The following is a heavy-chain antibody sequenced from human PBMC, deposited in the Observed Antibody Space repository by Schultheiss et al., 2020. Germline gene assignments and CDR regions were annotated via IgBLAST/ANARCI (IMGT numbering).Heavy chain of an antibody. J-gene: IGHJ6*03. D-gene: IGHD2-15*01. V-gene: IGHV4-30-2*01. CDR1: AGSLSNVDFS. Sequence: SETLSLTCAVSAGSLSNVDFSWSWIRQPPGKGLEWIGHIYQSGSTYYSPSLKSRVTISVDRSKNQVSLKLSSVTAADTAVYYCARGRGKYCSGGSCYSYYYYYMDVWGKGTTVTVSS. CDR3: ARGRGKYCSGGSCYSYYYYYMDV. CDR2: IYQSGST.